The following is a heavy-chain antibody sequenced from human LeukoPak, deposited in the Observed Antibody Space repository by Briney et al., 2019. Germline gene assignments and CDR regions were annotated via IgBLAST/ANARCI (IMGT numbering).Heavy chain of an antibody. CDR3: ARLLLPGMINY. D-gene: IGHD3-16*01. CDR1: GGSISSGPHY. CDR2: IYYSGST. V-gene: IGHV4-39*07. J-gene: IGHJ4*02. Sequence: SETLSLTCTVSGGSISSGPHYWGWIRQSPGKGLEWIGSIYYSGSTYYNPSLKSQITISVDTSKSQFSLKLSSVTAADTAVYYCARLLLPGMINYWGQGTLLTVSS.